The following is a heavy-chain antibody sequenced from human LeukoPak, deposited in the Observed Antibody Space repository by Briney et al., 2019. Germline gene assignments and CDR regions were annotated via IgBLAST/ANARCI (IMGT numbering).Heavy chain of an antibody. CDR3: ARWFCTNGVCLNDAFDI. CDR2: IIPIFGTA. CDR1: GGTFSSYA. J-gene: IGHJ3*02. D-gene: IGHD2-8*01. V-gene: IGHV1-69*06. Sequence: ASVKVSCKASGGTFSSYAINWVRQAPGQGLEWMGEIIPIFGTANYAQKFQGRVTITADRSTSTAYMELSSLKASDTAMYYCARWFCTNGVCLNDAFDIWGQGTMVTVSS.